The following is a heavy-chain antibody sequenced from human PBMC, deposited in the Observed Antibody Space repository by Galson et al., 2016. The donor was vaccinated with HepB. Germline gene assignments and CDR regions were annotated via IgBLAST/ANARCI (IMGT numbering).Heavy chain of an antibody. CDR1: NGSINSGSYY. CDR2: IHYSGST. V-gene: IGHV4-31*03. Sequence: TLSLTCTVSNGSINSGSYYWSWIRQHPGKGLEWIGYIHYSGSTHYNPSLKSRLTMSVDTSKNQFSLKLSSVTAADTAVYYCARGTEILVVIRGLYFDPWGQETLVTVSS. CDR3: ARGTEILVVIRGLYFDP. D-gene: IGHD3-22*01. J-gene: IGHJ5*02.